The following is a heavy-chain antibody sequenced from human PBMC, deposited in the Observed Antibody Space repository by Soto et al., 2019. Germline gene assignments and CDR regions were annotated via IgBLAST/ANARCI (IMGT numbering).Heavy chain of an antibody. CDR2: IYYSGST. CDR1: GGSISSGGYY. CDR3: ARVVVVVAATRNHWLDP. J-gene: IGHJ5*02. V-gene: IGHV4-31*11. D-gene: IGHD2-15*01. Sequence: PSETLSLTCAVSGGSISSGGYYWSWIRQHPGKGLEWIGYIYYSGSTYYSPSLKSRVTISVDTSKNQFSLKLSSVTAADTAVYYCARVVVVVAATRNHWLDPWGQGTLVTVSS.